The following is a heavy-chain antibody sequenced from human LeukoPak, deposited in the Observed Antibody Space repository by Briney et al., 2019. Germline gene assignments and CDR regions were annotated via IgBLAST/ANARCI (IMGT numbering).Heavy chain of an antibody. J-gene: IGHJ4*02. Sequence: SQTLSLTCTVSGGSISSGGYYWSWISQHPGKGLEWIGYIYYSGSTYYNPSLKSRVTISVDTSKNQFSLKLSSVTAADTAVYYCARTYNKYYLDYWGQGTLVTVSS. V-gene: IGHV4-31*03. CDR3: ARTYNKYYLDY. D-gene: IGHD1-1*01. CDR2: IYYSGST. CDR1: GGSISSGGYY.